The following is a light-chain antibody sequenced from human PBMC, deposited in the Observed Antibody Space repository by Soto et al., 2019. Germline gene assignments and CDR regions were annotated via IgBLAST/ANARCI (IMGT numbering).Light chain of an antibody. CDR3: QQFNNYPFT. V-gene: IGKV1D-13*01. Sequence: AIQLTQSPSSLSASVGDRVTITCRASQGISSALAWYQQTPGKPPKLLIYDASSLEIGVPSRFSGSGSVTDFTLTISSLQPEDFETYYCQQFNNYPFTFGPGTKVDIK. J-gene: IGKJ3*01. CDR2: DAS. CDR1: QGISSA.